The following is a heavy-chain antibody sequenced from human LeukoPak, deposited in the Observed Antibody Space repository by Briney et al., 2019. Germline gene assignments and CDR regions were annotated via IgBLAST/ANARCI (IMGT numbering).Heavy chain of an antibody. CDR2: IYSGGST. D-gene: IGHD1-26*01. Sequence: GGSLRLSCAASGFTVSSNYMSWVRQAPGKGLEWVSVIYSGGSTYYADSVKGRFTISRDNSKNTLYLQMNSLRAEDTDVYYCARVGGGSYFDYWGQGTLVTVSS. J-gene: IGHJ4*02. CDR1: GFTVSSNY. V-gene: IGHV3-53*01. CDR3: ARVGGGSYFDY.